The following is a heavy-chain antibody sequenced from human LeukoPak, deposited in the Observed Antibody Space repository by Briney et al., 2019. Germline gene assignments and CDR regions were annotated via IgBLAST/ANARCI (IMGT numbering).Heavy chain of an antibody. D-gene: IGHD2-2*01. Sequence: ASVKVSCKASRYTFTSYAMNWVRQAPGQGLEWMGWINTNTGNPTYAQGFTGRFVFSLDTSVSTAYLQISSLKAEDTAVYYCARDNSVVPAAMVYYYYMDVWGKGTTVTVSS. CDR2: INTNTGNP. J-gene: IGHJ6*03. V-gene: IGHV7-4-1*02. CDR3: ARDNSVVPAAMVYYYYMDV. CDR1: RYTFTSYA.